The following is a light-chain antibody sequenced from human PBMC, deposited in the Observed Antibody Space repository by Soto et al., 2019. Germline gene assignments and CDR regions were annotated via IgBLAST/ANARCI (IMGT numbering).Light chain of an antibody. CDR3: QQSFDTSFT. CDR2: ASS. CDR1: QTISTNY. J-gene: IGKJ2*01. V-gene: IGKV1-39*01. Sequence: DIQMTQSPSSLSASVGDRVSISCRPSQTISTNYLNWYQQKPGKAPKLLVYASSILQGGVPSRFTGGGSGTDFTLTISSLQPEDFAIYYCQQSFDTSFTFGQGTKVEI.